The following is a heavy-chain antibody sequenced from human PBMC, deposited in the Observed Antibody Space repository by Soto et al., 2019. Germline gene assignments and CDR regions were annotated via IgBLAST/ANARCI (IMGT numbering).Heavy chain of an antibody. CDR1: GFTFSSYE. D-gene: IGHD3-22*01. J-gene: IGHJ4*02. Sequence: EVQLVESGGGLVQPGGSLRLSCAASGFTFSSYEMNWVRQAPGKGLEWVSYISSSGSTIYYADSVKGRFTISRDNAKNSLYLQMNSLIAEDTAVYYCAINYPYYYDSSGSQTDYWGQGTLVTVSS. V-gene: IGHV3-48*03. CDR2: ISSSGSTI. CDR3: AINYPYYYDSSGSQTDY.